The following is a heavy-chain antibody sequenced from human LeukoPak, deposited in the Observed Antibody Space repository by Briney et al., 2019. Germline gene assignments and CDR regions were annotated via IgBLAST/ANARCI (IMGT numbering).Heavy chain of an antibody. J-gene: IGHJ4*02. CDR3: ARGPEHYDILTGIDS. D-gene: IGHD3-9*01. CDR1: GGSFSGYY. CDR2: IYTSGST. V-gene: IGHV4-59*10. Sequence: SETLSLTCAVYGGSFSGYYWSWIRQPAGKGLEWIGRIYTSGSTNYNPSLKSRVTISVDTSKNQFSLKLSSVTAADTALYYCARGPEHYDILTGIDSWGQGILVTVSS.